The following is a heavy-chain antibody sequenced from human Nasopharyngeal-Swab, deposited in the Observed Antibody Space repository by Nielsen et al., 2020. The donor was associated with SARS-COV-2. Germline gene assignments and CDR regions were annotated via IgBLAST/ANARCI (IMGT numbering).Heavy chain of an antibody. CDR3: ASYDYGDYVFYYYGMDV. CDR2: INPNSGGT. CDR1: GYTFTGYY. D-gene: IGHD4-17*01. Sequence: ASMKVSCKASGYTFTGYYMHWVRQAPGQGLEWMGRINPNSGGTNYAQKFQGRVTMTRDTSISTAYMELSRLRSDDTAVYYCASYDYGDYVFYYYGMDVWGQGTTVTVSS. V-gene: IGHV1-2*06. J-gene: IGHJ6*02.